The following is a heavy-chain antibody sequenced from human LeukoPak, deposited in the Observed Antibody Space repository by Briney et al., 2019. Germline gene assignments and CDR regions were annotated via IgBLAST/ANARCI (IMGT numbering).Heavy chain of an antibody. CDR3: ARADTPVYYGMDV. CDR2: INPNSGGT. Sequence: ASVKVSCKASGYTFTGYYMHWVRQAPGQGLEWMGWINPNSGGTNYAQKFQGRVTMTRDTSISTAYMELSRLRSDDTVVYYCARADTPVYYGMDVWGQGTTVTVSS. CDR1: GYTFTGYY. J-gene: IGHJ6*02. D-gene: IGHD5-18*01. V-gene: IGHV1-2*02.